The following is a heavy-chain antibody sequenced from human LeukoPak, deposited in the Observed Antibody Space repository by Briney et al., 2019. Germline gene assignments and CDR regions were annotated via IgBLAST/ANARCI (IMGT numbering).Heavy chain of an antibody. J-gene: IGHJ6*03. CDR1: GDSVSSNSAA. CDR2: TYYRSKWYN. D-gene: IGHD1-26*01. CDR3: ARDRSYSSFYYYYYYMDV. Sequence: SQTLSLTCAISGDSVSSNSAAWNWIRKSPSRGLEWLGRTYYRSKWYNDYAVSVKSRITINPDTSKNQFSLQLNSVTPEGTAVYYCARDRSYSSFYYYYYYMDVWGKGTTVTVSS. V-gene: IGHV6-1*01.